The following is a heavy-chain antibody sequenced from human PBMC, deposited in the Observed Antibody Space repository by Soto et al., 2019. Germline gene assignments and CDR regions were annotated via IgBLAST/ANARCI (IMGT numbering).Heavy chain of an antibody. V-gene: IGHV2-5*02. D-gene: IGHD4-17*01. Sequence: QISLEESGPTLAKPTQTLTLTCSFSGFSLSTSGVGVGWIRQAPGKALEWLAFIYWDDDKRYSPSMQNRLTIAKEHPHSQVVLTMTNVDPVDTATSFCAHRETVSGTTNWYFDVWGRGTLVTVAS. CDR3: AHRETVSGTTNWYFDV. CDR1: GFSLSTSGVG. J-gene: IGHJ2*01. CDR2: IYWDDDK.